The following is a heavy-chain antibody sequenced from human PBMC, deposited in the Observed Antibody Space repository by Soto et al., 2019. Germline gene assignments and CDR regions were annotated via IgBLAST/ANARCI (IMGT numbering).Heavy chain of an antibody. V-gene: IGHV1-46*01. CDR3: AERAIPFDDPDH. CDR1: GYTFTNFF. J-gene: IGHJ4*02. D-gene: IGHD1-1*01. Sequence: ASVKVSCKASGYTFTNFFLHWVRLAPGQGLEWMGMITPSGGSTSYAQKFQGRVTITRDTSTSTVYMELSSLRSEDTAVYYCAERAIPFDDPDHWGQGTLVTVSS. CDR2: ITPSGGST.